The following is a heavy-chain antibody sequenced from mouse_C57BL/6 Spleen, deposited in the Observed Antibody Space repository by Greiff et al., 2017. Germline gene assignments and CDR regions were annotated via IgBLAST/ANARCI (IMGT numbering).Heavy chain of an antibody. CDR2: INPSSGYT. V-gene: IGHV1-4*01. Sequence: QVQLQQSGAELARPGASVKMSCKASGYTFPSYTMHWVKQRPGQGLEWIGYINPSSGYTKYNQKFKDKATLTADKSSSTAYMQLSSLTSEDSAVYYCARSDSKGGYFDVWGTGTTVTVSS. J-gene: IGHJ1*03. CDR1: GYTFPSYT. CDR3: ARSDSKGGYFDV. D-gene: IGHD2-5*01.